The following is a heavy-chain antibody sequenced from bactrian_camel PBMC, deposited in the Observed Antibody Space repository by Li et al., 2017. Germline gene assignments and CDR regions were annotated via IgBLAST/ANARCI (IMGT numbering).Heavy chain of an antibody. CDR2: IFNDGSST. CDR3: AAVLDTTGWGSCSEEFDY. V-gene: IGHV3S6*01. CDR1: GFTFSKYD. Sequence: HVQLVESGGGLVQPGGSLRLSCAASISSGFTFSKYDMTWVRQAPGKEHEWVSCIFNDGSSTYYADSVKGRFTISGDNAKNTVDLQLNSLKTEDTAMYYCAAVLDTTGWGSCSEEFDYWGQGTQVTVS. J-gene: IGHJ4*01. D-gene: IGHD5*01.